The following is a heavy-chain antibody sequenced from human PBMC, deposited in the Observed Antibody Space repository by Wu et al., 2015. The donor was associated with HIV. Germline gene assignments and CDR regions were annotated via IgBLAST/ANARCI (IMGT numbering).Heavy chain of an antibody. D-gene: IGHD5-12*01. CDR3: ARPYSGYAYDIFDI. J-gene: IGHJ3*02. Sequence: QVQLAQSGAELKKPGSSVKVSCKTSGGSFSSDALSWVRQAPGQGLEWMGKVIPIFGTTKYAPKFQGRVTITADESTSTVFMEVNSLRSDDTAVYYCARPYSGYAYDIFDIWGQGTRVSVSS. CDR1: GGSFSSDA. V-gene: IGHV1-69*15. CDR2: VIPIFGTT.